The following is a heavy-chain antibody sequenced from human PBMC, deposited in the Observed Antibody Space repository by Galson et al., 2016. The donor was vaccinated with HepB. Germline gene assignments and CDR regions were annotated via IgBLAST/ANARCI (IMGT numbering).Heavy chain of an antibody. CDR1: GFAFSSFA. CDR3: SRDRHILAVPAVFDY. CDR2: ISGSGGST. D-gene: IGHD2-2*01. J-gene: IGHJ4*02. Sequence: SLRLSCAASGFAFSSFAMNWVRQAPGKGLEWVSTISGSGGSTHYADSVKGRFTISRDNSKNTLYPQMDSLRSEDQDVYYCSRDRHILAVPAVFDYWGQGTLVTVSS. V-gene: IGHV3-23*01.